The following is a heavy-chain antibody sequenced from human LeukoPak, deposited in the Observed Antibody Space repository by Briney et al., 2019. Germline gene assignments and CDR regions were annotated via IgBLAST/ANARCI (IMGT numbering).Heavy chain of an antibody. Sequence: ASVKVSCKASGYTFTSYAMNWVRQAPGQGLEWMGWINTNTGNPTYAQGFTGRFVFSLDTSVGTAYLQISSLKAEDTAVYYCARGMYYYDSSGYYDYWGQGTLVTVSS. V-gene: IGHV7-4-1*02. CDR1: GYTFTSYA. J-gene: IGHJ4*02. CDR2: INTNTGNP. D-gene: IGHD3-22*01. CDR3: ARGMYYYDSSGYYDY.